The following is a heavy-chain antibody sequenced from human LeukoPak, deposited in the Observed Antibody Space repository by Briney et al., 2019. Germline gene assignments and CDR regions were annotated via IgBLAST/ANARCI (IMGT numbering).Heavy chain of an antibody. J-gene: IGHJ4*02. D-gene: IGHD5-12*01. CDR3: ASGGGKGIVATIIED. CDR2: IYYSGST. V-gene: IGHV4-30-4*01. CDR1: GGSISSGDYY. Sequence: PSETLSLTCTVSGGSISSGDYYWSWIRQPPGKGLEWIGYIYYSGSTYYNPSLKSRVTISVDTSKNQFSLKLSSVTAADTAVYYCASGGGKGIVATIIEDWGQGTLVTVSS.